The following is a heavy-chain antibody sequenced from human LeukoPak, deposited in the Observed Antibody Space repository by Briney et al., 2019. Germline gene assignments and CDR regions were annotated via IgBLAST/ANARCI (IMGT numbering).Heavy chain of an antibody. V-gene: IGHV3-64D*09. D-gene: IGHD2/OR15-2a*01. CDR2: ISRNGGST. CDR3: VKDLRSDFMGVLSRYLSY. CDR1: GSTFSSFA. Sequence: GSLRLSCSASGSTFSSFAMHWVRQAPGKGLEYVAAISRNGGSTYYADSVKGRFTISRDNSKSTLYLQMSSLRAEDTAVYLCVKDLRSDFMGVLSRYLSYWGQGTLVTVSS. J-gene: IGHJ4*02.